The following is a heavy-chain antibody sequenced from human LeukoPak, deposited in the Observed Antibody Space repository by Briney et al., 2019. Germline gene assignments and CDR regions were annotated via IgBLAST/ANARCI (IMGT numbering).Heavy chain of an antibody. CDR2: IYYSGST. Sequence: SETLSLTCTVSGGSISSYYWSWIRQPPGKGLEWIGYIYYSGSTNYNPSLKSRVTISVDTSKNQFSLKLSSVTAADTAVYYCARGDYSSSWYYFDYRGQGTLVTVSS. D-gene: IGHD6-13*01. V-gene: IGHV4-59*01. CDR1: GGSISSYY. J-gene: IGHJ4*02. CDR3: ARGDYSSSWYYFDY.